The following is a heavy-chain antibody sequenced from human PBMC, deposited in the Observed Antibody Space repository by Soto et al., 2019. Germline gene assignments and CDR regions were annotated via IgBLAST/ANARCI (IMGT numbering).Heavy chain of an antibody. V-gene: IGHV4-31*03. J-gene: IGHJ5*02. D-gene: IGHD4-17*01. CDR3: ARVLWSTVSPTRDSWFAP. CDR2: IYSSGST. Sequence: SETPSLTCTVSGGSICSGGYYWSWIRQHPGKGLEWIGYIYSSGSTFYNPSLKSRVTISVDTSKNQFSLNLNSVTAADTAVYYCARVLWSTVSPTRDSWFAPWGQGALVTVSS. CDR1: GGSICSGGYY.